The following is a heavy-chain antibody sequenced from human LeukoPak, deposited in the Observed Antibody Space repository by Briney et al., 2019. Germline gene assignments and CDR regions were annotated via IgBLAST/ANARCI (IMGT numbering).Heavy chain of an antibody. CDR3: ARGLYRPTVYFDY. J-gene: IGHJ4*02. CDR1: GGSISSYY. Sequence: SETLSLTCTVSGGSISSYYWSWIRQPPGKGLEWIGYVYYSGSTNYNPSLKSRVTISVDTSKNQFSLKLSSVTAADTAVYYCARGLYRPTVYFDYWGQGTLVTVSS. CDR2: VYYSGST. D-gene: IGHD4-17*01. V-gene: IGHV4-59*01.